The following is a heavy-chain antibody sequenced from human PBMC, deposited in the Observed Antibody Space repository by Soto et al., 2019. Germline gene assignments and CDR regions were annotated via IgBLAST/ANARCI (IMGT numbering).Heavy chain of an antibody. Sequence: TGGSLRLSCAASGFTFSSYSMNWVRQAPGKGLEWVSCISSSSSTIYYADSVKGRFTISRDNAKNSLYLQMNSLRAEDTAVYYCAREMAALNYFDYWGQGTLVTVSS. D-gene: IGHD2-15*01. J-gene: IGHJ4*02. CDR2: ISSSSSTI. V-gene: IGHV3-48*01. CDR3: AREMAALNYFDY. CDR1: GFTFSSYS.